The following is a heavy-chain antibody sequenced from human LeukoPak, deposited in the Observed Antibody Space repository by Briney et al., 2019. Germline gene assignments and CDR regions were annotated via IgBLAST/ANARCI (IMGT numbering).Heavy chain of an antibody. V-gene: IGHV3-23*01. Sequence: PGGSLRLSCVASGFTFSSCAMSWVRQSPGKGLGWISTISGSGDDTYSADSVKGRFTSSRDNSRNTLYLQMHSLRAEDTAIYYCAKDRFGDYYFDYWGQGTLVTVSS. CDR2: ISGSGDDT. CDR3: AKDRFGDYYFDY. J-gene: IGHJ4*02. CDR1: GFTFSSCA. D-gene: IGHD3-10*01.